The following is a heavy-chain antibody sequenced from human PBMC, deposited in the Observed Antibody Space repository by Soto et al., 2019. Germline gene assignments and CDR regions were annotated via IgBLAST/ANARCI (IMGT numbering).Heavy chain of an antibody. J-gene: IGHJ6*02. D-gene: IGHD3-3*01. CDR2: ISYDGSNK. V-gene: IGHV3-30-3*01. CDR1: GFTFSSYA. Sequence: QVQLVESGGGVVQPGRSLRLSCAASGFTFSSYAMHWVRQAPGKGLEWVAVISYDGSNKYYADSVKGRFTISRDNSKNTLYLQMNSVRAEDTAVYYCARGVLRVVEWHVADGMDVGGQGTTVTVSS. CDR3: ARGVLRVVEWHVADGMDV.